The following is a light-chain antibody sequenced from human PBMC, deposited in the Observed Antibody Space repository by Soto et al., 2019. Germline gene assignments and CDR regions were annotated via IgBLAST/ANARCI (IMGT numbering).Light chain of an antibody. V-gene: IGKV3-15*01. Sequence: IGMKQSPATLSVYVGERATITCRASQSVSSDLAWYQQKPGQSPRLLIYATSTMATGIPARFSGSGSGTEFTLTIISLQPEDFAVYYCHQYNFWPTFGQGTNVDIK. J-gene: IGKJ1*01. CDR1: QSVSSD. CDR3: HQYNFWPT. CDR2: ATS.